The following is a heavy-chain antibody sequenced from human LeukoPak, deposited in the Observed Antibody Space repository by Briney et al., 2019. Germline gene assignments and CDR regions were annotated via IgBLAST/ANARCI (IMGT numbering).Heavy chain of an antibody. Sequence: PSETLSLTCAVYGYSISNGYWAWIRQPPGKGLEWIASIYHTGTTYSNPSLQSRVSLSVDTSKSQFSLNLSAVTAADTAVYYCARDPATTFNWFDPWGQGTLVIVSS. J-gene: IGHJ5*02. D-gene: IGHD1-1*01. CDR1: GYSISNGY. CDR3: ARDPATTFNWFDP. V-gene: IGHV4-38-2*02. CDR2: IYHTGTT.